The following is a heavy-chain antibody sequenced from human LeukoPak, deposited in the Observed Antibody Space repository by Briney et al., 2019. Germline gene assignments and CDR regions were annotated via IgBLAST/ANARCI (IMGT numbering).Heavy chain of an antibody. Sequence: SVKVSYKVSRYTLTELSMHWVRQAPGKGLGWMGGFDPEDGETIYAQKLQGRVTMTTDTSTSTAYMELRSLRSDDTAVYYCARDVRYCSSTSCHAWFDPWGEGTLVTVSS. D-gene: IGHD2-2*01. CDR2: FDPEDGET. CDR1: RYTLTELS. J-gene: IGHJ5*02. V-gene: IGHV1-24*01. CDR3: ARDVRYCSSTSCHAWFDP.